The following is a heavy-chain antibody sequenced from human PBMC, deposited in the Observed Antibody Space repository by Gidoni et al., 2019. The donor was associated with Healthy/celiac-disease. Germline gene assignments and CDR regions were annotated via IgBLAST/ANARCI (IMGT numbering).Heavy chain of an antibody. CDR3: ARDYGGDLRYYYYMDV. Sequence: QVPLVESGGGVVQPGRSLRLSCAASGFTLSSYAMHWVRQAPGKGLEWVAVISYDGSNKYYADSVKGRFTTSRDNSKNTLYLQMNSLRAEDTAVYYCARDYGGDLRYYYYMDVWGKGTTVTVSS. V-gene: IGHV3-30-3*01. D-gene: IGHD4-17*01. CDR2: ISYDGSNK. J-gene: IGHJ6*03. CDR1: GFTLSSYA.